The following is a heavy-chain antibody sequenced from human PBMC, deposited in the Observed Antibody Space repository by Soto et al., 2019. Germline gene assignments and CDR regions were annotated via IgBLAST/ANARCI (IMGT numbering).Heavy chain of an antibody. CDR2: INAGNGNT. CDR1: GYTFTSYA. CDR3: ARVFSMVRGVIIPPFHY. D-gene: IGHD3-10*01. Sequence: ASGKVCCKASGYTFTSYAMHWVRQAPGQRLEWMGWINAGNGNTKYSQKFQGRVTITRDTSASTAYMELSSLRSEDTAVYYCARVFSMVRGVIIPPFHYWRPVTVVPVSP. J-gene: IGHJ4*02. V-gene: IGHV1-3*01.